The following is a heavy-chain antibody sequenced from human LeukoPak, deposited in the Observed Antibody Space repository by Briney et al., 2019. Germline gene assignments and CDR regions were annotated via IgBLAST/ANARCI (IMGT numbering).Heavy chain of an antibody. CDR2: IYYSGRT. V-gene: IGHV4-39*01. Sequence: PSETLSLTFNVSGDSISSSSYYWGWIRQPPGKGLEWIGSIYYSGRTNYNPSLKSRVTISVDTSKNQFSLNLSSVTAADTAVYYCARQWGYFDYWGQGTLVTVSS. J-gene: IGHJ4*02. D-gene: IGHD3-16*01. CDR3: ARQWGYFDY. CDR1: GDSISSSSYY.